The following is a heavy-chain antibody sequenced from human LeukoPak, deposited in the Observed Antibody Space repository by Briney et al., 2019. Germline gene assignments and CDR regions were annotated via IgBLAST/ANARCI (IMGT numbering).Heavy chain of an antibody. CDR3: ARVYRDDFWSGYSTHFDY. CDR2: INYSGSA. J-gene: IGHJ4*02. CDR1: GGSISSYY. D-gene: IGHD3-3*01. Sequence: PSETLSLTCTVSGGSISSYYWSWIRQPPGKGLEWIGYINYSGSANSNPSLKSRVTISVDTSKNQFSLKLTSVTAADTAVYYCARVYRDDFWSGYSTHFDYWGQGTLVTVSS. V-gene: IGHV4-59*01.